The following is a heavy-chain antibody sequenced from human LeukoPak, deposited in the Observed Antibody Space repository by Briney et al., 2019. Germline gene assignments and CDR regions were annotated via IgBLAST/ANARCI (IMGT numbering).Heavy chain of an antibody. Sequence: GGSLRLSCAASGIAVSSNYMTWVRQAPGKGLEWVAVISYDGTNKYYADSVKGRFTISRDNSKNTLHLQMNSLRAEDTAVYYCAKDDRGNEAPFDYWGQGTLVTVSS. CDR1: GIAVSSNY. V-gene: IGHV3-30*18. CDR3: AKDDRGNEAPFDY. CDR2: ISYDGTNK. J-gene: IGHJ4*02.